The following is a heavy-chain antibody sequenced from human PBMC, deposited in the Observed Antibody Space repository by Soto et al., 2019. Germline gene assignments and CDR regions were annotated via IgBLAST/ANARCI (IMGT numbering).Heavy chain of an antibody. CDR1: GFTFSSYS. V-gene: IGHV3-21*01. CDR2: ISSSSSYI. D-gene: IGHD6-13*01. Sequence: GSLRLSCAASGFTFSSYSMNWVRQAPGKGLEWVSSISSSSSYIYYADSVKGRFTISRDNAKNSLYLQMNSLRAEDTAVYYCARDLRQQLGDNWFDPWGQGTLVTVSS. CDR3: ARDLRQQLGDNWFDP. J-gene: IGHJ5*02.